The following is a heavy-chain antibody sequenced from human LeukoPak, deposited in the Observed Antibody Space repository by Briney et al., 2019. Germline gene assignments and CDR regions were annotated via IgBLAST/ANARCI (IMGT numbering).Heavy chain of an antibody. CDR1: GFTFSIYA. Sequence: GGSLRLSCAASGFTFSIYAMHWVRQAPGKGLEWVAVISYDGSNKYQADSVKGRYTISRDNSKNTLYLQMNSLRAEDTAVYYCARDRERLVVDYAFDIWGQGTMVTVSS. D-gene: IGHD2-15*01. CDR3: ARDRERLVVDYAFDI. J-gene: IGHJ3*02. CDR2: ISYDGSNK. V-gene: IGHV3-30*04.